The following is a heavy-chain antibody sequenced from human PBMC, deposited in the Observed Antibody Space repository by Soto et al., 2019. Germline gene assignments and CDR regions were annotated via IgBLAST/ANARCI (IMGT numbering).Heavy chain of an antibody. CDR2: IYHSGST. D-gene: IGHD2-2*01. V-gene: IGHV4-30-2*01. CDR1: AGSIRRRDYS. J-gene: IGHJ5*02. CDR3: ARVPDR. Sequence: TLSHTNGVSAGSIRRRDYSRSWILPPPGKGLEWIGYIYHSGSTYYNPSLKSRVTISVDRSKNQFSLKLSSVTAADTAVYYCARVPDRWGQGTLVTVS.